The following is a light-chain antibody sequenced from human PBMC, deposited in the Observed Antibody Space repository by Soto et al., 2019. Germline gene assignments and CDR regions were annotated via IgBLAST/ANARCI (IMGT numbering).Light chain of an antibody. J-gene: IGKJ2*01. Sequence: EIVLTQSPGTLSLSPGEGATLSCRASLGLGSSYLAWYQQKPGQAPRLLIYGASRRATGIPDRFSGSGSGTVFTLTISRLEPEDFAVYYCRQYGGSPYTFGQGTKLEIK. CDR2: GAS. CDR1: LGLGSSY. CDR3: RQYGGSPYT. V-gene: IGKV3-20*01.